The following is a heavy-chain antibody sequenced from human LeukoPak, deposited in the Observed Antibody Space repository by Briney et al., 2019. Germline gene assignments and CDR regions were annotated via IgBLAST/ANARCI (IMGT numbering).Heavy chain of an antibody. CDR3: ARDNGLQDGYSPLDY. V-gene: IGHV3-64*01. Sequence: GGSLRLSCAASGFTFSSYAMHWVRQAPGKGLEYVSAISSNGGSTYYANSVKGRFTISRDNSKNTLYLQMGSLRAEDMAVYYCARDNGLQDGYSPLDYWGQGTLVPVSS. J-gene: IGHJ4*02. CDR1: GFTFSSYA. D-gene: IGHD5-24*01. CDR2: ISSNGGST.